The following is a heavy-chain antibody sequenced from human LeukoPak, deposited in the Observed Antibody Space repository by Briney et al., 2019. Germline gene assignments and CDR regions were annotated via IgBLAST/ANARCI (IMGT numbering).Heavy chain of an antibody. CDR2: ISSSGNTI. J-gene: IGHJ4*02. V-gene: IGHV3-48*01. CDR3: ARDLYYGSASPRLDY. D-gene: IGHD3-10*01. Sequence: GGSLRLSCAASGFTFSHHNMNWVRQVPGKGLDSVSYISSSGNTIYYADSVKGRFTISRDNAHGSLYLQMNSLRVEDTAIYYCARDLYYGSASPRLDYWGQGTLVTVSS. CDR1: GFTFSHHN.